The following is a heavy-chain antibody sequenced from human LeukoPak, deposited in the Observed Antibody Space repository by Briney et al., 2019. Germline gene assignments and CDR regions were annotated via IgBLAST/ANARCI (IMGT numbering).Heavy chain of an antibody. Sequence: ASVKVSCKASGYTFTSYGISWVRQAPGQGLEWMRWISAYNGNTNYAQKLQGRVTMTRDTSTSTVYMELSSLRSEDTAVYYCARVDTMVRGTFDAFDIWGQGTMVTVSP. V-gene: IGHV1-18*01. D-gene: IGHD3-10*01. CDR1: GYTFTSYG. CDR3: ARVDTMVRGTFDAFDI. J-gene: IGHJ3*02. CDR2: ISAYNGNT.